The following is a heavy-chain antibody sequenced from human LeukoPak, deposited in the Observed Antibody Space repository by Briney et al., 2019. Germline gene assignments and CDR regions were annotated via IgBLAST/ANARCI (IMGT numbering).Heavy chain of an antibody. CDR1: GYTFTGYY. J-gene: IGHJ5*02. CDR3: ATDVGPWQPYNWVDP. Sequence: GASVKVSCKASGYTFTGYYIQWVRQAPGQGLEWMGWINPNSGGTNYAQKFQGRVTMTRDRSISTACMELSRLRSDDTAVYYCATDVGPWQPYNWVDPWGQGTLVTVSS. CDR2: INPNSGGT. V-gene: IGHV1-2*02. D-gene: IGHD6-13*01.